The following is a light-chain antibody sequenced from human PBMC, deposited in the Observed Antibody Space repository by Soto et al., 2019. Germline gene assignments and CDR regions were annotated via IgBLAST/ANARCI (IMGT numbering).Light chain of an antibody. CDR2: GAS. CDR3: QQYVTSPET. J-gene: IGKJ4*01. Sequence: EIVMTQSAATLSGSPGERATLSWGASQSVSSSYLAWYQQKTGQAPRLLIYGASSRATGIPDRFSGSASGTDFNLTINRLETEDFAVYFCQQYVTSPETFGGGTKVDIK. V-gene: IGKV3-20*01. CDR1: QSVSSSY.